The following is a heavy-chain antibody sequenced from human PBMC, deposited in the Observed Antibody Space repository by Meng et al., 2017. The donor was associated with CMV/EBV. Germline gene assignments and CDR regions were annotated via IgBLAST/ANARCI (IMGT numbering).Heavy chain of an antibody. D-gene: IGHD5-12*01. CDR1: GGSFSGYY. CDR3: AATQPGYRHYYYGMDV. Sequence: GSLRLSCAVYGGSFSGYYWSWIRQPPGKGLEWIGEINHSGSTNYNPSLKSRVTISVDTSKNQFSLKLSSVTAADTAVYYCAATQPGYRHYYYGMDVWGQGTTVTVSS. CDR2: INHSGST. V-gene: IGHV4-34*01. J-gene: IGHJ6*02.